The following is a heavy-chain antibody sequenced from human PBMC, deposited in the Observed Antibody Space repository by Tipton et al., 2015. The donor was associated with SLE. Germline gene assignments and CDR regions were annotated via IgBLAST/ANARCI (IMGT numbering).Heavy chain of an antibody. Sequence: SLRLSCAASGFTFSTYAMSWVRQAPGKGLEWVSAISGSGGSTYYADSVKGRFTISRDNSKNTLYLQMNSLRAEDTAVYYCAKEVFGGVLAAIYYYGMDVWGQGTTVTVSS. J-gene: IGHJ6*02. V-gene: IGHV3-23*01. CDR2: ISGSGGST. CDR1: GFTFSTYA. D-gene: IGHD3-16*01. CDR3: AKEVFGGVLAAIYYYGMDV.